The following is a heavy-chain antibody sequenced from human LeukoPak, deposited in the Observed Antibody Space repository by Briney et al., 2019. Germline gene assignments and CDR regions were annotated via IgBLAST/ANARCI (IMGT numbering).Heavy chain of an antibody. J-gene: IGHJ4*02. Sequence: PSETLSLTCTVSGGSISSFYWSWIRQPPGKGLEWIGYIYYSGSTNYNPSLKSRVTISVDTSKNQFSLKLSSVTAADTAVYYCARHPAPDSGHYELDYWGQGTLVTVTA. CDR2: IYYSGST. D-gene: IGHD2-2*01. V-gene: IGHV4-59*08. CDR3: ARHPAPDSGHYELDY. CDR1: GGSISSFY.